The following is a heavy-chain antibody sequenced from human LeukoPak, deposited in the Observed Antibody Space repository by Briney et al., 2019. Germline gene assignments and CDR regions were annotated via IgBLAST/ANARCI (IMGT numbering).Heavy chain of an antibody. V-gene: IGHV1-69*05. CDR1: GGTFSSFA. D-gene: IGHD1-1*01. CDR2: IIPLSGTA. CDR3: ARGLTTGTTILWFDS. J-gene: IGHJ5*01. Sequence: SVKVSCKASGGTFSSFAFSWVRQAPGRGLEWMGGIIPLSGTANYAQRFQGRVTITTDESTTTAYMDLTSLRSEDTAVYYCARGLTTGTTILWFDSWGQGTLVTVSS.